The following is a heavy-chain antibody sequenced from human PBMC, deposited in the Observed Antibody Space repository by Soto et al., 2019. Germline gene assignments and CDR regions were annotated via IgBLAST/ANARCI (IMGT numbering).Heavy chain of an antibody. CDR2: INPSAGRT. CDR1: GYIFTNSY. V-gene: IGHV1-46*01. CDR3: ARETDILTGFVIDY. D-gene: IGHD3-9*01. Sequence: QVQLVQSGAEVQKPGASVRVSCKASGYIFTNSYLHWVRQAPGQGLEWMGIINPSAGRTNYAQNFQGRVTMTADTSTSTVYMELSSLRSGDTAVYYCARETDILTGFVIDYWGQGTLVIVSS. J-gene: IGHJ4*02.